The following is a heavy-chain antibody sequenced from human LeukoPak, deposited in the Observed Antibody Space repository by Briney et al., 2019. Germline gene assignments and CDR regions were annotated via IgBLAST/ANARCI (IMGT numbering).Heavy chain of an antibody. J-gene: IGHJ3*02. Sequence: ASVKVSCKASGYTFTSYGISWVRQAPGQGLEWMGWIGAYNGNTNYAQKLQGRVTMTTDTSTSTAYMELRSLRSDDTAVYYCARVLFRAAAGTDGAFDIWGQGTMVTVSS. CDR1: GYTFTSYG. V-gene: IGHV1-18*01. D-gene: IGHD6-13*01. CDR3: ARVLFRAAAGTDGAFDI. CDR2: IGAYNGNT.